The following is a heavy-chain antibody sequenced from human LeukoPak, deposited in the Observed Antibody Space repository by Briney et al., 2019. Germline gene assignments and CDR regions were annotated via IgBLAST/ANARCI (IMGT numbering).Heavy chain of an antibody. CDR3: ARSRDISSWYFDY. D-gene: IGHD6-13*01. Sequence: ASVKVSCKSSGYTFTDYYIRWVRQAPGQGLEWMGWINPNSGGTKYAQKFEGRVTMTRDTSIDTNYIDLSRLKSDDTAVYYCARSRDISSWYFDYWGQGTLVTVSS. J-gene: IGHJ4*02. CDR1: GYTFTDYY. V-gene: IGHV1-2*02. CDR2: INPNSGGT.